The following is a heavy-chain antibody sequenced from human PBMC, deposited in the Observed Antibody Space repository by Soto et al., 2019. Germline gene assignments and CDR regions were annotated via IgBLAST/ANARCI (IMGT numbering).Heavy chain of an antibody. CDR3: ASGGYCDNTYAKLSHYGMDV. D-gene: IGHD2-21*01. CDR1: GYTFIRYG. CDR2: ISPYNDYT. Sequence: ASVKVSCKASGYTFIRYGITWVRQAPGQGLEWMGWISPYNDYTIYAQKLQGRVTMTTDTSTRTVYLDLRSLKSDDTAVYYCASGGYCDNTYAKLSHYGMDVWGQGTTVTVSS. J-gene: IGHJ6*02. V-gene: IGHV1-18*01.